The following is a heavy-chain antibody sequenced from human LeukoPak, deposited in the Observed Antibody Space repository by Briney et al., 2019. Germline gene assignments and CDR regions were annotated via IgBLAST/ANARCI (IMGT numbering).Heavy chain of an antibody. CDR3: ARHITVFGAVLVGADY. CDR2: IKHDGNER. J-gene: IGHJ4*02. CDR1: GFTFITYW. D-gene: IGHD3-3*01. Sequence: PGGSLRLSCVASGFTFITYWMTWVRQAPGKGLEWVANIKHDGNERYYVDSVKGRFTISRDNAKNSLYLQMNSLRVEDTAVYYCARHITVFGAVLVGADYWGQGNLVTVSS. V-gene: IGHV3-7*01.